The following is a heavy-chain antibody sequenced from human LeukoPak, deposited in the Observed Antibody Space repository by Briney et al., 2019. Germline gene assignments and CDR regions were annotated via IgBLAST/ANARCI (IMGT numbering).Heavy chain of an antibody. CDR2: INPNSGGT. D-gene: IGHD1-26*01. CDR1: RYTFTGYY. CDR3: ARDSGIYRDGFDI. Sequence: ASVKVSCKASRYTFTGYYMHWVRQAPGQGLEWMGWINPNSGGTNYAQKFQGRVTMTSDTSITTAYMELSRLRSDDTAVYYCARDSGIYRDGFDIWGQGTLVTVSS. V-gene: IGHV1-2*02. J-gene: IGHJ3*02.